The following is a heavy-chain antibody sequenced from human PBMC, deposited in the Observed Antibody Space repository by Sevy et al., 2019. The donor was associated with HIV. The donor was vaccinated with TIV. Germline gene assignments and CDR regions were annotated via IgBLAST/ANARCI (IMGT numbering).Heavy chain of an antibody. J-gene: IGHJ6*02. Sequence: ASVKVSCKASGYTFTGYYMHWVRQAPGQGLEWMGWINPNSGGTNYAQKFQGRVTMTRDTSISTAYMELSRLRSVDTAVYYCARELGGVVVVAAAATRASYGMDVWGQGTTVTVSS. CDR2: INPNSGGT. D-gene: IGHD2-15*01. V-gene: IGHV1-2*02. CDR1: GYTFTGYY. CDR3: ARELGGVVVVAAAATRASYGMDV.